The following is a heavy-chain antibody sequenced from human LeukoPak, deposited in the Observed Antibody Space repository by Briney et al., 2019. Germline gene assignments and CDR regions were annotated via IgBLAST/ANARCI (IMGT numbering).Heavy chain of an antibody. D-gene: IGHD2-2*01. CDR1: GYTFTSYY. Sequence: GASVKVSCKASGYTFTSYYMHWVRQAPGQGLEWRGIINPSGGSTSYAQKFQGRVTMTRDMSTSTVYMELSSLRSEDTAVYYCARDGGSSTSIDPWGQGTLVTVSS. V-gene: IGHV1-46*01. CDR2: INPSGGST. J-gene: IGHJ5*02. CDR3: ARDGGSSTSIDP.